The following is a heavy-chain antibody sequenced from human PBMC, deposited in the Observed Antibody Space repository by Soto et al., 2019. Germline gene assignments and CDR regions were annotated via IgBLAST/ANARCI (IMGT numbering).Heavy chain of an antibody. CDR3: ARAGGDYDSSGYYPFDY. V-gene: IGHV4-4*02. D-gene: IGHD3-22*01. CDR1: GGSISSSNW. Sequence: QVQLQESGPGLVKPSGTLSLTCAVSGGSISSSNWWSWVRQPPGKGLEWIGEIYHSGSTNYNPSLKSRVTISVDKSKTQFSLKLSSVTAADTAVYYCARAGGDYDSSGYYPFDYWGQGTLVTVSS. J-gene: IGHJ4*02. CDR2: IYHSGST.